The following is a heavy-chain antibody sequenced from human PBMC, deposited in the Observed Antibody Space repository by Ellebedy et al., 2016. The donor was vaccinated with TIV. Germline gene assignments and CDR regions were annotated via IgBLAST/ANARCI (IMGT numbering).Heavy chain of an antibody. CDR1: GFSFTNYW. Sequence: GESLKISXKGSGFSFTNYWITWVRQMPGKGLDWMGRIDPSDSYTNYRPSFQGHVTISSDKSVSTAYLQWSSLKASDTAIYYCARQKRHTGSSASMDVWGQGTMVTVS. D-gene: IGHD6-6*01. V-gene: IGHV5-10-1*01. J-gene: IGHJ6*02. CDR3: ARQKRHTGSSASMDV. CDR2: IDPSDSYT.